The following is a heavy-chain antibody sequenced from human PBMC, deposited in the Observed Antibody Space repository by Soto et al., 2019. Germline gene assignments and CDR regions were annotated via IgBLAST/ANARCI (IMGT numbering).Heavy chain of an antibody. D-gene: IGHD1-26*01. CDR2: IYASVSP. CDR1: GGSIIVYY. CDR3: ARGVGSSPPRY. J-gene: IGHJ4*02. V-gene: IGHV4-59*01. Sequence: SETLSLTCTISGGSIIVYYWSWVREPPGHELTWIGYIYASVSPYYNPSLRSRVTISADTSKNRISLKLTSPTAADTPVYYCARGVGSSPPRYWGRGTLVTVSS.